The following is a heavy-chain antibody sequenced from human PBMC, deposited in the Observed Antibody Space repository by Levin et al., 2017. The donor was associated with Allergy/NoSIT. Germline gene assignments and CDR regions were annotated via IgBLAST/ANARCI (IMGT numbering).Heavy chain of an antibody. CDR3: ARGRRPHYYGSGRSYWYFDL. J-gene: IGHJ2*01. CDR1: GGSFSGYY. CDR2: INHSGST. V-gene: IGHV4-34*01. Sequence: RSSETLSLTCAVYGGSFSGYYWSWIRQPPGKGLEWIGEINHSGSTNYNPSLKSRVTISVDTSKNQFSLKLSSVTAADTAVYYCARGRRPHYYGSGRSYWYFDLWGRGTLVTVSS. D-gene: IGHD3-10*01.